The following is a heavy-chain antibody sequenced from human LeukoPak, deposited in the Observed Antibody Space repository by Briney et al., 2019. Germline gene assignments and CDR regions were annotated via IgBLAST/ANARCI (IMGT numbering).Heavy chain of an antibody. J-gene: IGHJ4*02. D-gene: IGHD5-18*01. CDR3: ARRRRGYSYGSLDY. CDR2: INHSGST. Sequence: PSETLSLTCAVYGGSFSGYYWSWIRQPPGKGLEWIGEINHSGSTNYNPSLKSRVTISVDTSKNQFSLKLSSVTAADTAVYYCARRRRGYSYGSLDYWGQGTLVTVSP. CDR1: GGSFSGYY. V-gene: IGHV4-34*01.